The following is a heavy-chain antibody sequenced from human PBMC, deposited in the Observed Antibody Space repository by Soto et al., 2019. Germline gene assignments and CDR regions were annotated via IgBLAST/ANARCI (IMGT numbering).Heavy chain of an antibody. D-gene: IGHD1-26*01. CDR3: AREKLGATVRHDPFAI. CDR1: GFTFSSYA. Sequence: GGSLIVSCAASGFTFSSYAMHWVRQAPGKGLEWVAVISYDGSNKYYADSVKGRFTISRDNSKNALYLQMNSLRAEDTAVYYCAREKLGATVRHDPFAIWGQGTMVTVS. V-gene: IGHV3-30-3*01. CDR2: ISYDGSNK. J-gene: IGHJ3*02.